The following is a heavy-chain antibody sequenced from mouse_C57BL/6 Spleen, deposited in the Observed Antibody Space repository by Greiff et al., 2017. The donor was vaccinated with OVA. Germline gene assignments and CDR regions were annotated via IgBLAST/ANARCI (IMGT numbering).Heavy chain of an antibody. Sequence: DVHLVESGPGLVKPSQSLSLTCSVTGYSITSGYYWNWIRQFPGNKLEWMGYISYDGSNNYNPSLKNRISITRDTSKNQFFLKLNSVTTEDTATYYCARETTVGAYWGQGTLVTVSA. D-gene: IGHD1-1*01. CDR1: GYSITSGYY. CDR3: ARETTVGAY. CDR2: ISYDGSN. V-gene: IGHV3-6*01. J-gene: IGHJ3*01.